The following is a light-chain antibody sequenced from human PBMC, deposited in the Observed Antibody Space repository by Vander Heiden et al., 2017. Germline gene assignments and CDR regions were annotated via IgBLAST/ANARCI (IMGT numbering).Light chain of an antibody. CDR2: SNN. J-gene: IGLJ2*01. Sequence: QSVLTPPPSASGTPGQRATISCSGSSSNIGSNTVNCYQQLPGTAPKLLIYSNNQRPSGVPDRFSGSKSGTSASLAISGLQSEDEADYYCAAWDDSLNVLFGGGTKLTVL. V-gene: IGLV1-44*01. CDR1: SSNIGSNT. CDR3: AAWDDSLNVL.